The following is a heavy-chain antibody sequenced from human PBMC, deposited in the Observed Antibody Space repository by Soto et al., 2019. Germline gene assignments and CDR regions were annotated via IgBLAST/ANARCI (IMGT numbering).Heavy chain of an antibody. D-gene: IGHD4-17*01. CDR1: GYTFTSYA. CDR2: INAGNGNT. CDR3: ARSALGYGDYPRDAFDI. Sequence: ASVKVSCKASGYTFTSYAMHWVRQAPGQRLEWMGWINAGNGNTKYSQKFQGRVTITRDTSASTAYMELSSLRSEDTAVYYCARSALGYGDYPRDAFDIWGKGTMVTVSS. J-gene: IGHJ3*02. V-gene: IGHV1-3*01.